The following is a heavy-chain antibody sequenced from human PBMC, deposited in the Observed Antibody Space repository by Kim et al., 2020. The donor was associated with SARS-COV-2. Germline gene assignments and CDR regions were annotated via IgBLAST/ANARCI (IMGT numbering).Heavy chain of an antibody. CDR1: GFTFSSYS. J-gene: IGHJ4*02. CDR2: ISSSSSYI. D-gene: IGHD3-22*01. Sequence: GGSLRLSCAASGFTFSSYSMNWVRQAPGKGLEWVSSISSSSSYIYYADSVKGRYTISRDNAKNSLYLQMNSLRAEDTAVYYCARAAGSRRMIVVVPAGFDYWGQGTLVTVSS. V-gene: IGHV3-21*01. CDR3: ARAAGSRRMIVVVPAGFDY.